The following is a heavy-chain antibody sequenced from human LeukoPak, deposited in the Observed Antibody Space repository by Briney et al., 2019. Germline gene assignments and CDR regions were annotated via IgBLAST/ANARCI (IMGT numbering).Heavy chain of an antibody. CDR3: ARDNWFDS. J-gene: IGHJ5*01. CDR1: GGSFSVYQ. V-gene: IGHV4-34*01. CDR2: IDHSGST. Sequence: PSETLSLTCAINGGSFSVYQWSWIRQPPGKGLEWIGEIDHSGSTNYNPSLKSRVTISVDTSKNQFSLKLTSVTAADTAVYYCARDNWFDSWGQGTLVTVSS.